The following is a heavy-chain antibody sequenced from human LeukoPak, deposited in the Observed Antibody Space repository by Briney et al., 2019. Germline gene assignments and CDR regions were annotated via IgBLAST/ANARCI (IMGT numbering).Heavy chain of an antibody. CDR3: ARATYYYDSSGHYGMDV. J-gene: IGHJ6*02. CDR1: GGTFSSYA. Sequence: SVKVSCKASGGTFSSYAISWVRQAPGQGLEWMGRIIPILSIANYAQKFQGRVTITADKSTSTAYMELSSLRSEDTAVYYCARATYYYDSSGHYGMDVWGQGTTVTVSS. CDR2: IIPILSIA. V-gene: IGHV1-69*04. D-gene: IGHD3-22*01.